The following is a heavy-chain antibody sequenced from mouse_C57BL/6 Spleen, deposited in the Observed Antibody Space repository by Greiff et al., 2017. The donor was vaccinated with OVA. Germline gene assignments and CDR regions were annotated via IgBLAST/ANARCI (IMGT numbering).Heavy chain of an antibody. CDR1: GYAFSSSG. V-gene: IGHV1-82*01. J-gene: IGHJ2*01. D-gene: IGHD2-5*01. Sequence: VQLQESGPELVKPGASVKISCKASGYAFSSSGMNWVKQRPGKGLEWIGRIYPGDGDTNYTGKFKGKATLTADKSSSTASMHLSSLTSEDLAVYVCARYDYSNYDFDYWGKGTTLTVSS. CDR2: IYPGDGDT. CDR3: ARYDYSNYDFDY.